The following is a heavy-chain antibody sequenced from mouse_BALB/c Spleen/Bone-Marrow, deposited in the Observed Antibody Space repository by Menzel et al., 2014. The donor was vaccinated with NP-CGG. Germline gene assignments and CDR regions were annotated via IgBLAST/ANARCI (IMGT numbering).Heavy chain of an antibody. V-gene: IGHV1S29*02. Sequence: VHVKQSGPELVKPGASVKISCKASGYTFTDYNMHWGKQSHGKSLEWIGYIYPYNGGTGYNQKFKSKATLTVDNSSSTAYMELRSLTSEDSAVYYCARLDGYYVAMDYWGQGTSVTVSS. CDR1: GYTFTDYN. CDR3: ARLDGYYVAMDY. J-gene: IGHJ4*01. D-gene: IGHD2-3*01. CDR2: IYPYNGGT.